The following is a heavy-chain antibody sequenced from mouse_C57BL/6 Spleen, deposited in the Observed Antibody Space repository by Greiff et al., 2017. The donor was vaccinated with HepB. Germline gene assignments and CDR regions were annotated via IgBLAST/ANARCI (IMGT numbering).Heavy chain of an antibody. CDR1: GFSLTSYG. Sequence: VQLQESGPGLVQPSQSLSITCTVSGFSLTSYGVHWVRQSPGKGLEWLGVIWRGGSTDYNAAFMSRLSITKDNSKSQVFFKMNSLQADDTAIYYCATLDSSGYGYFDYWGQGTTLTVSS. D-gene: IGHD3-2*02. CDR2: IWRGGST. J-gene: IGHJ2*01. V-gene: IGHV2-5*01. CDR3: ATLDSSGYGYFDY.